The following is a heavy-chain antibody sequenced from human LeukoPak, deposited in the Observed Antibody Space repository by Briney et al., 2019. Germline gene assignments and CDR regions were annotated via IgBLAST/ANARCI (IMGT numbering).Heavy chain of an antibody. Sequence: SETLSLTCAVYGGSFSGYYWSWIRQPPGKGLEWIGEINHSVITNHNPSLKSRVTISVDTSKNQFSLKLSSVTAADTAVYYCARETKSYDILTGYSTYYFDYWGQGTLVTVSS. D-gene: IGHD3-9*01. CDR1: GGSFSGYY. J-gene: IGHJ4*02. CDR3: ARETKSYDILTGYSTYYFDY. CDR2: INHSVIT. V-gene: IGHV4-34*01.